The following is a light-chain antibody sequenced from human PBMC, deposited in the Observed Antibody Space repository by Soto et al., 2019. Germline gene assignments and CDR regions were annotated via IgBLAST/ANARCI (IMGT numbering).Light chain of an antibody. CDR1: QSLLYSSNDKNY. Sequence: DIVMTQSPDSLAVSLGERATINCKSSQSLLYSSNDKNYLAWYQQKPGQPPKLLIYWAFTRESGVPDRFSGSGSGTDFTLTISSLQAEDAAVYYCQQYYSTPPTFGQGTQVEIK. CDR3: QQYYSTPPT. CDR2: WAF. J-gene: IGKJ1*01. V-gene: IGKV4-1*01.